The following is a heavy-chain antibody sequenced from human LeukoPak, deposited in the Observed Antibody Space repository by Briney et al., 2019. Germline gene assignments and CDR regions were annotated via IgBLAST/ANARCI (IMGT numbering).Heavy chain of an antibody. CDR3: AKDIRSGSYGGDY. CDR2: IRYDGSNK. D-gene: IGHD3-10*01. J-gene: IGHJ4*02. V-gene: IGHV3-30*02. Sequence: PGGSLRLSCAASEFTFSSYGMQWVRQAPGKGLEWVAFIRYDGSNKYYADSVKGRFTISRDNSKNTLYLQMNSLRAEATAVYYCAKDIRSGSYGGDYWGQGTLVTVSS. CDR1: EFTFSSYG.